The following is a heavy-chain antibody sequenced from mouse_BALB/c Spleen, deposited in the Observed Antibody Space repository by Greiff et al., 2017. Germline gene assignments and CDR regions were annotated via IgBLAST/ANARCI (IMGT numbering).Heavy chain of an antibody. CDR1: GDSITSGY. CDR2: ISYSGST. D-gene: IGHD2-10*01. V-gene: IGHV3-8*02. Sequence: EVKLMESGPSLVKPSQTLSLTCSVTGDSITSGYWNWIRKFPGNKLEYMGYISYSGSTYYNPSLKSRISITRDTSKNQYYLQLNSVTTEDTATYYCASYYGNYHYAMDYWGQGTSVTVSS. CDR3: ASYYGNYHYAMDY. J-gene: IGHJ4*01.